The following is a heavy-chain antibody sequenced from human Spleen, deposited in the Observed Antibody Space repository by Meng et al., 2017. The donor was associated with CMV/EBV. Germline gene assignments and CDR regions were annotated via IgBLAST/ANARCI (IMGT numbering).Heavy chain of an antibody. J-gene: IGHJ5*02. CDR2: INHSGST. Sequence: GYDWGWIRHPPGKGLEWIGEINHSGSTSYNPSLKSRITISVDTSKNQFSLKLSSVTAADTAVYYCARGRYGQIVVVPAAIRGWFDPWGQGTLVTVSS. CDR1: GYD. D-gene: IGHD2-2*02. CDR3: ARGRYGQIVVVPAAIRGWFDP. V-gene: IGHV4-34*01.